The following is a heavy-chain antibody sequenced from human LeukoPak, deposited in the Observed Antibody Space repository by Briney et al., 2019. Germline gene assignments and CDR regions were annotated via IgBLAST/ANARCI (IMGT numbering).Heavy chain of an antibody. CDR3: ARGSNTSPDLSYYYGMDV. Sequence: GGSLRLSCAASGFTFSSYDMHWVRQATGKGLEWVSAIGTAGDTYYPGSVKGRFTISRETAKNSLYLQMNSLSAGDTAVYYCARGSNTSPDLSYYYGMDVWGQGTTVTVSS. D-gene: IGHD2-2*01. CDR1: GFTFSSYD. J-gene: IGHJ6*02. V-gene: IGHV3-13*04. CDR2: IGTAGDT.